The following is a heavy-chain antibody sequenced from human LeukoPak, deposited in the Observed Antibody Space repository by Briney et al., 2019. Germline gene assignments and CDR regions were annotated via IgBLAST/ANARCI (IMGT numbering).Heavy chain of an antibody. CDR1: GFSLSGSD. J-gene: IGHJ4*02. Sequence: TGGSLRLSCAASGFSLSGSDIHWVRKPSGKGLEWVGRIRNKAINYATAYAASVKDRFTISRDDSKNTAYLQMNSLKTEDTAVYYCTRLGDNSWGQGTLVTVSS. CDR3: TRLGDNS. CDR2: IRNKAINYAT. D-gene: IGHD2-21*01. V-gene: IGHV3-73*01.